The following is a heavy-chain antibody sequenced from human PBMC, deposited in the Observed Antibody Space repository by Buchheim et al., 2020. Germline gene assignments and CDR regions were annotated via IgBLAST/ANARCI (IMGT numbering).Heavy chain of an antibody. D-gene: IGHD5-18*01. J-gene: IGHJ4*02. V-gene: IGHV3-15*01. Sequence: EVQLVESGGDLVKPGGSLRLSCAASGFTVTNAWMSWVRQAPGKGLEWVGRIKSKTDGETIDYAAPVKGRITMSRDDTKNTLYLQMDSLKTEDTAVYYCTTGKSAMVAWGYYWGQGTL. CDR2: IKSKTDGETI. CDR3: TTGKSAMVAWGYY. CDR1: GFTVTNAW.